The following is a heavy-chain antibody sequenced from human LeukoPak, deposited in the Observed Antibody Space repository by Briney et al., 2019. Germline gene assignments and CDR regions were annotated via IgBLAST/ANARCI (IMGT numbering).Heavy chain of an antibody. J-gene: IGHJ4*02. CDR3: ARAHAPLVGATFDY. CDR2: IYYSGST. V-gene: IGHV4-30-4*08. Sequence: PSQTLSLTCTVSGGSISSGDYYWRWIRQPPGKGLEWSGYIYYSGSTYYNPSLKSRVTISVDTSKNQFSLKLSSVTAADTGVYYCARAHAPLVGATFDYWGQGTLVTVSS. CDR1: GGSISSGDYY. D-gene: IGHD1-26*01.